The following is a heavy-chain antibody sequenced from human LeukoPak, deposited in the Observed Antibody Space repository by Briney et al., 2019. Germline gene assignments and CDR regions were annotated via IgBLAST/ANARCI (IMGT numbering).Heavy chain of an antibody. CDR2: IYYSGST. CDR3: ARRQDNYYYDSSGYYQDAFDI. J-gene: IGHJ3*02. CDR1: GGSISSSSYY. V-gene: IGHV4-39*01. Sequence: SETLSLTCTVSGGSISSSSYYWGWNRQPPGKGLEWIGSIYYSGSTYYNPSLKSRVTISVDTSKNQFSLKLSSVTAADTAVYYCARRQDNYYYDSSGYYQDAFDIWGQGTMVTVSS. D-gene: IGHD3-22*01.